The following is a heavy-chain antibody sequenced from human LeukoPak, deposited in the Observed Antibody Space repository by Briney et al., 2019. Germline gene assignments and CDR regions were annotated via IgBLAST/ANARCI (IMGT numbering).Heavy chain of an antibody. CDR2: IKQDGSEK. CDR3: ARDRGSSGWYEFDY. V-gene: IGHV3-7*01. Sequence: GGTLRLSCAASGFTSSSYWMSWVRQAQGKGLERVANIKQDGSEKYYVYSVKGRFTISRDNSKNSLYLQMNSLRAEDTAVYYCARDRGSSGWYEFDYWGQGTLVTVSS. D-gene: IGHD6-19*01. J-gene: IGHJ4*02. CDR1: GFTSSSYW.